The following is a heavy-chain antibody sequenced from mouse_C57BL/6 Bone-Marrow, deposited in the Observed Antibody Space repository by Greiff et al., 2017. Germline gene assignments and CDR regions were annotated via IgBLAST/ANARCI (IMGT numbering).Heavy chain of an antibody. CDR3: ARGLGVGFAY. CDR2: IYPGSGNT. CDR1: GYTFTDYY. D-gene: IGHD3-3*01. Sequence: QVQLKQSGAELVRPGASVKLSCKASGYTFTDYYINWVKQRPGQGLEWIARIYPGSGNTYYNEKFKGKATLTAEKSSSTAYMQLSSLTSEDSAVYLCARGLGVGFAYWGQGTLVTVSA. V-gene: IGHV1-76*01. J-gene: IGHJ3*01.